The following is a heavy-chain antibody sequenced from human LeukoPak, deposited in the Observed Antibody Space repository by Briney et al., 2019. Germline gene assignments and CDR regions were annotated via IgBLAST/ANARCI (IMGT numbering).Heavy chain of an antibody. J-gene: IGHJ6*03. CDR2: ISSSSSYI. Sequence: GGSLRLSCTVSGFTVSSNSMSWVRQAPGKGLEWVSSISSSSSYIYYADSVKGRFTISRDNAKNSLYLQMNSLRAEDTAVYYCARRVYMDVWGKGTTVTVSS. CDR1: GFTVSSNS. V-gene: IGHV3-21*01. CDR3: ARRVYMDV.